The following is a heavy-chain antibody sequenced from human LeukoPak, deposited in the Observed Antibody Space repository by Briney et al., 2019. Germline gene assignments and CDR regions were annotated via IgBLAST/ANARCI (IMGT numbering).Heavy chain of an antibody. CDR1: GFTFSSYA. V-gene: IGHV3-23*01. Sequence: PGGSLRLPCAASGFTFSSYAMSWVRQAPGKGLEWVSAISGSGGSTYYADSVKGRFTISRDNSKNTLYLQMNSLRAEDTAVYYCAKAYYDSSGYYYLFDYWGQGTLVTVSS. J-gene: IGHJ4*02. CDR2: ISGSGGST. D-gene: IGHD3-22*01. CDR3: AKAYYDSSGYYYLFDY.